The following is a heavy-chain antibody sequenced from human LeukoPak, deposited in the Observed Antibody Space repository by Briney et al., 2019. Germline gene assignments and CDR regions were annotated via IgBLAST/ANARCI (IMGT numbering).Heavy chain of an antibody. V-gene: IGHV4-4*07. CDR2: IYTSGST. D-gene: IGHD6-13*01. CDR1: GGSISYFY. Sequence: SETLSLTCTVSGGSISYFYWSWIRQPAGKGLEWIGRIYTSGSTNYNPSLKSRVTMSVDTSKKQFSLKLSSVTAADTAVYYCASHPIAAAGTPHWGQGTLVTVSS. J-gene: IGHJ4*02. CDR3: ASHPIAAAGTPH.